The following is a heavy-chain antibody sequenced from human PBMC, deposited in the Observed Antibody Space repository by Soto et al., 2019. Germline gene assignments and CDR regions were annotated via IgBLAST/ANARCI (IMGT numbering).Heavy chain of an antibody. CDR2: IYSGGST. CDR3: ARGPGGFGDFSLDY. Sequence: QVQLQESGPGRVKPSETLSLSCGVSGGSISQYYWSWIRQPAGKGLEWIGRIYSGGSTNDHPALESRVTMSVDTSKNQFTLKLSSVTAADTAVYYCARGPGGFGDFSLDYWGQGTLVTVSS. D-gene: IGHD3-10*01. V-gene: IGHV4-4*07. J-gene: IGHJ4*02. CDR1: GGSISQYY.